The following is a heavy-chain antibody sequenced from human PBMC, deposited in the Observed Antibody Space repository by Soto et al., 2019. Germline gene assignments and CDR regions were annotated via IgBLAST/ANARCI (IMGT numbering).Heavy chain of an antibody. V-gene: IGHV4-4*02. Sequence: SVTLAVTCAVSGGSIRSSNWWSWVRQPPGEGLEWIGEIYHSGSTNYNPSLKSRVTISVDKSKNQFSLKLSSVTAADTAVYYCAMGGYYGSGSYYNGLLFDYWGQRTLVTVSS. CDR3: AMGGYYGSGSYYNGLLFDY. CDR2: IYHSGST. J-gene: IGHJ4*02. D-gene: IGHD3-10*01. CDR1: GGSIRSSNW.